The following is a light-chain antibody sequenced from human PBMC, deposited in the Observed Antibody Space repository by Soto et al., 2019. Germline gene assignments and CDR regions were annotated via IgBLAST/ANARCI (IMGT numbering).Light chain of an antibody. CDR3: QSYDSGLRSFI. CDR2: GNT. Sequence: QSVLTQPPSVSGAPGQTVTISCTGSTSDIGSSYDVHWYQQLPGTAPKLIISGNTNRPSGVPDRFSGSKSGTSASLAITGLQPEDEADYYCQSYDSGLRSFIFGTGTKLTVL. CDR1: TSDIGSSYD. J-gene: IGLJ1*01. V-gene: IGLV1-40*01.